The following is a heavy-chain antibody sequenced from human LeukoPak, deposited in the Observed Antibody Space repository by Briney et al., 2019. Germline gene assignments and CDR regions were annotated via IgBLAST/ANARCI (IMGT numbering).Heavy chain of an antibody. CDR1: GLTFSSYA. CDR3: ARAASSGYSPDNWFDP. D-gene: IGHD3-22*01. Sequence: GGSLRLSCAASGLTFSSYAMHWVRQAPGKGLEYVSAISSNGGSTYYANSVKGRFTISRDNSKNTLYLQMGSLRAEDMAVYYCARAASSGYSPDNWFDPWGQGTLVTVSS. J-gene: IGHJ5*02. V-gene: IGHV3-64*01. CDR2: ISSNGGST.